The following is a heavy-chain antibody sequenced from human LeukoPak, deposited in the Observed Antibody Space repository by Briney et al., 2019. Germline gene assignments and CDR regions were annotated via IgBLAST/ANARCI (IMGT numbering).Heavy chain of an antibody. CDR1: GGTFSSYA. D-gene: IGHD6-13*01. Sequence: SVKVSCKASGGTFSSYAISWVRQAPGQGLEWMGGIIPIFGTANYAQKFQGRVTITADESTSTAYMELSSLRSEDTAVYYCASAPAAAAGRAYYYYYYMDVWGKGTTVTISS. J-gene: IGHJ6*03. CDR2: IIPIFGTA. V-gene: IGHV1-69*13. CDR3: ASAPAAAAGRAYYYYYYMDV.